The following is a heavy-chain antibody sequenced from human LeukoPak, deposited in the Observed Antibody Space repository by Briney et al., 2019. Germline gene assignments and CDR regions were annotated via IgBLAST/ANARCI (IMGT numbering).Heavy chain of an antibody. J-gene: IGHJ4*02. CDR1: GFTFSPYS. V-gene: IGHV3-48*04. Sequence: GGSLRLSCAASGFTFSPYSMNWVRQAPGSGLEWISYISSTTPNTFYAGSVKGRFTISRDNTKNSLYLQMNSLRAADTAVYYCVRDTSYSFDYWGQGILVTVSS. CDR3: VRDTSYSFDY. CDR2: ISSTTPNT. D-gene: IGHD1-26*01.